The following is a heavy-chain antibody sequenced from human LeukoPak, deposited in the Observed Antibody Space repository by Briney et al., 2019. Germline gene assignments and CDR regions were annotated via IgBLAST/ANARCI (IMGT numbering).Heavy chain of an antibody. V-gene: IGHV4-34*01. Sequence: SETLSLTCAVYGGSFSGYYWSWIRQPPGKGLEWIGEINHSGSTNYNPSLKSRVTISVDTSKNQFSLKLSSVTAADTAVYYRARGRFYSYGYWWFDPWGQGTLVTVSS. D-gene: IGHD5-18*01. J-gene: IGHJ5*02. CDR3: ARGRFYSYGYWWFDP. CDR1: GGSFSGYY. CDR2: INHSGST.